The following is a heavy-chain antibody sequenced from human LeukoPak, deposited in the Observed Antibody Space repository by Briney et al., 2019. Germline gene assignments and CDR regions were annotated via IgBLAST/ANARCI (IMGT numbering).Heavy chain of an antibody. CDR2: IYYSGTT. Sequence: SQTLSLTCTVSGGSISSGGYCWSWFRQHPGKGLEWIAYIYYSGTTYYNPSLKSRVTISVDTSKNQFSLKLSSVTAADTAVYFCAKWASDNRAFDLWGQGTLVTVSS. D-gene: IGHD2-8*01. V-gene: IGHV4-31*03. CDR3: AKWASDNRAFDL. CDR1: GGSISSGGYC. J-gene: IGHJ4*02.